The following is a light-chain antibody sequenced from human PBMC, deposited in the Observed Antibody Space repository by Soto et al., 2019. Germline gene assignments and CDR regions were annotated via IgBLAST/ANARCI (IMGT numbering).Light chain of an antibody. CDR1: QTVLYSYTKKAC. J-gene: IGKJ1*01. CDR3: QQYCTTPLP. CDR2: CAS. Sequence: DIVMTQSPDSLAVSLGERATINCTSSQTVLYSYTKKACISWYQQRPGQSPKVLISCASTRESGVPDRFTGGGSGTHFALTISNLQAEDVAVYFQQYCTTPLPFGQGTKVEL. V-gene: IGKV4-1*01.